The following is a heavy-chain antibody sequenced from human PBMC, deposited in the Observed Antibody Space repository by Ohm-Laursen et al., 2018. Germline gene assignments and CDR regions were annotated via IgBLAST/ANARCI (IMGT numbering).Heavy chain of an antibody. Sequence: SQTLSLTCIVSGGSISSSSYYWSWIRQHPGKGLEWIGYVYYSGITYYNPSLQSRVSISVDTSKNEFSLKLSSVTAADTAVYYCARLYGDHFDSWGQGTLVPVSS. J-gene: IGHJ4*02. V-gene: IGHV4-31*03. CDR2: VYYSGIT. CDR3: ARLYGDHFDS. CDR1: GGSISSSSYY. D-gene: IGHD4-17*01.